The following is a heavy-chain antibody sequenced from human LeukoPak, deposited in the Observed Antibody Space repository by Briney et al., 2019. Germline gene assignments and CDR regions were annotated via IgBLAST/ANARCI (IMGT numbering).Heavy chain of an antibody. CDR3: AREHYDFFGMDV. V-gene: IGHV3-30-3*01. J-gene: IGHJ6*02. Sequence: GGSLRLSCSASGFTFSSYAMHWVRQAPGKGLEWVAVISYDGGNKYYADSVKGRFTISRDNSKNTLYLQMNSLRAEDTAVYYRAREHYDFFGMDVWGQGTTVTVSS. CDR2: ISYDGGNK. CDR1: GFTFSSYA. D-gene: IGHD3-3*01.